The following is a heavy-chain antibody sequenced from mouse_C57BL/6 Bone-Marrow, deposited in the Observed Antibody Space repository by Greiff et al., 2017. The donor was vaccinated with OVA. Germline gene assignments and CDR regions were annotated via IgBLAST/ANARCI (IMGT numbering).Heavy chain of an antibody. V-gene: IGHV7-3*01. J-gene: IGHJ1*03. CDR2: IRNKDNGYTT. Sequence: EVMLVESGGGLVQPGGSLSLSCAASGFTFTDYYMSWVRQPPGKALEWLGFIRNKDNGYTTEYSASVKGRFTISRDNSQSILYLQMNALRAEDSATYYCASKGYGNYGGYFDVWGTGTTVTVSS. CDR1: GFTFTDYY. CDR3: ASKGYGNYGGYFDV. D-gene: IGHD2-10*02.